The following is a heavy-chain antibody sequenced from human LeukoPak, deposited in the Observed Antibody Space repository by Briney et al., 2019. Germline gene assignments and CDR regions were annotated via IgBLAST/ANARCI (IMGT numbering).Heavy chain of an antibody. CDR1: GFTFDDYG. CDR3: ASRGDYVKDFDI. Sequence: GGSLRLSCAASGFTFDDYGMSWVRQAPGKGLEWVAVISFDGSNRYYADSVKGRFTISRDNFKNTLYLQMNSLRAEDTAVYYCASRGDYVKDFDIWGQGTMVTVSS. D-gene: IGHD4-17*01. J-gene: IGHJ3*02. CDR2: ISFDGSNR. V-gene: IGHV3-30*03.